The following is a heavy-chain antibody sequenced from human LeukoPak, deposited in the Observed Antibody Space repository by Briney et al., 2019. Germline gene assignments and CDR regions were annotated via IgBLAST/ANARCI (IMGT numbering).Heavy chain of an antibody. V-gene: IGHV4-4*02. CDR3: VGSRYSGSYPYYFDY. CDR1: GGSISSSNW. CDR2: IYHSGST. J-gene: IGHJ4*02. D-gene: IGHD1-26*01. Sequence: SGTLSLTCAVSGGSISSSNWWSWVRQPPGKGLEWIGEIYHSGSTNYNPSLKSRVTISVDKSKNQFSLKLSSVTAADTAVYYCVGSRYSGSYPYYFDYWGQGTLVTVSS.